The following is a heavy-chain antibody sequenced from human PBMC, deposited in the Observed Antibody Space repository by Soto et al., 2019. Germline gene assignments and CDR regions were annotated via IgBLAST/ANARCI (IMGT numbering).Heavy chain of an antibody. V-gene: IGHV1-69*01. J-gene: IGHJ4*02. CDR1: GVPFSSYA. CDR3: VRGREGHNSYYFDH. CDR2: IIPIIDTT. Sequence: QVELVQSGAEVKKPGSSVKVSCKASGVPFSSYAIHWVRQAPGQGLGWTGGIIPIIDTTNYAQKFQGRVKVTADESTRTTYMELSRLRSEDTAVYYCVRGREGHNSYYFDHWGPGTQVAVSS.